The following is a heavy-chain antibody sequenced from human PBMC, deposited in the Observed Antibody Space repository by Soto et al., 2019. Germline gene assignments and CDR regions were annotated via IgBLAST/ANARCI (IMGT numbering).Heavy chain of an antibody. CDR2: MNPNSGNT. CDR3: ARGDADYYYYYVMEP. CDR1: GYTFTSYD. J-gene: IGHJ6*02. Sequence: ASVKVSCKASGYTFTSYDINWVRQATGQGLEWMGWMNPNSGNTGYAQKFQVRVTMTRNTSISTAYMELSSLRSEDTAVYYCARGDADYYYYYVMEPWGQGTTVTVS. V-gene: IGHV1-8*01.